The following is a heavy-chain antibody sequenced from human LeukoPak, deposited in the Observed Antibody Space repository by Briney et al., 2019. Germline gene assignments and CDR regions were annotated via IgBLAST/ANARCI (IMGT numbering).Heavy chain of an antibody. D-gene: IGHD2-2*01. Sequence: GESLKISCKGSGYSFINYWIGWVRQMPGKGLEWMGIIYPADSVTIYSPSFQGQVTISDDKSIGTAYLQWSSLKASDTAIYYCARGGPAYALDYWGQGTLVIVS. V-gene: IGHV5-51*01. CDR1: GYSFINYW. J-gene: IGHJ4*02. CDR3: ARGGPAYALDY. CDR2: IYPADSVT.